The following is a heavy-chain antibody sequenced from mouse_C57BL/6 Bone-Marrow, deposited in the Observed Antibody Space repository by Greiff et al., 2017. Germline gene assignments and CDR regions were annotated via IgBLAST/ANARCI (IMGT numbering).Heavy chain of an antibody. CDR2: IYPGDGDT. Sequence: QVQLQQSGPELVKPGASVKISCKASGYAFSSSWMHWVKQRPGKGLEWIGRIYPGDGDTNYNGKFKGKATLTADKSSSTAYMQLSSLTSEYSAVYVCAILLEAMDYWGQGTSVTVSS. D-gene: IGHD1-1*01. CDR3: AILLEAMDY. V-gene: IGHV1-82*01. J-gene: IGHJ4*01. CDR1: GYAFSSSW.